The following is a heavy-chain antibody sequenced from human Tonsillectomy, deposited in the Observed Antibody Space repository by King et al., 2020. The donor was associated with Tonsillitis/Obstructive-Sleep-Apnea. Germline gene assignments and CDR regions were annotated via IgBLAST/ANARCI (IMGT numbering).Heavy chain of an antibody. CDR1: GYTFTSYA. CDR3: ARTRVKGGYYRSGRPSLDAFDI. Sequence: QLVQSGAEVKKPGASVKVSCKASGYTFTSYAMHWVRQAPGQRLEWMGWINAGNGNTKYSQKFQGRVTITRDTSASTAYMELSSLRSEDTAVYYCARTRVKGGYYRSGRPSLDAFDIWGQGTMVTVSS. D-gene: IGHD3-10*01. V-gene: IGHV1-3*01. J-gene: IGHJ3*02. CDR2: INAGNGNT.